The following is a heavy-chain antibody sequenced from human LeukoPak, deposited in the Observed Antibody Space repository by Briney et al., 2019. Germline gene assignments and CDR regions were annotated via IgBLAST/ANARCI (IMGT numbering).Heavy chain of an antibody. CDR3: ARHLPLYDYGGNSGIFDY. CDR2: INSDGSST. J-gene: IGHJ4*02. V-gene: IGHV3-74*01. D-gene: IGHD4-23*01. Sequence: GGSLRLSCAASGFTFSSYWMHWVRQAPGKGLVWVSRINSDGSSTSYADSVKGRFTISRDNAKNTLYLQMNSLRAEDTAVYYCARHLPLYDYGGNSGIFDYWGQGTLVTVSS. CDR1: GFTFSSYW.